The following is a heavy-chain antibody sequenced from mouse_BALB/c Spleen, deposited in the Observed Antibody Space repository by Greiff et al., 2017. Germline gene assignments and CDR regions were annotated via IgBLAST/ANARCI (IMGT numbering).Heavy chain of an antibody. CDR1: GFNIKDTY. Sequence: VQLQQSGAELVKPGASVKLSCTASGFNIKDTYMHWVKQRPEQGLEWIGRIDPANGNTKYDPKFQGKATITADTSSNTAYLQLSSLTSEDTAVYYGAQYPYYYGSSFDYGGQGTTLTVAS. D-gene: IGHD1-1*01. J-gene: IGHJ2*01. V-gene: IGHV14-3*02. CDR3: AQYPYYYGSSFDY. CDR2: IDPANGNT.